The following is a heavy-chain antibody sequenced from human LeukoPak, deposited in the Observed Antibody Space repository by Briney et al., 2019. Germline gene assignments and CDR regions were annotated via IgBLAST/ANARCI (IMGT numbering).Heavy chain of an antibody. V-gene: IGHV3-23*01. J-gene: IGHJ3*02. CDR1: GFTFSSFA. CDR3: ARWDYYGRGAFDI. D-gene: IGHD3-10*01. CDR2: LSGSGTNT. Sequence: GGSLRLSCAASGFTFSSFAMSWVRQAPGKGLEWVSALSGSGTNTYFADSVKGRFTISRDNSKNTLYLQMNSLRVEDTAVYYCARWDYYGRGAFDIWGQGTMVTVSS.